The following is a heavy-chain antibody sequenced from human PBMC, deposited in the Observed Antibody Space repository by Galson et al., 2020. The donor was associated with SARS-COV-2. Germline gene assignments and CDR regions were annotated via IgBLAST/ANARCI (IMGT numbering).Heavy chain of an antibody. V-gene: IGHV3-64*02. CDR1: GFTFRGYA. Sequence: GGSLRLSCAASGFTFRGYAMHWARQAPGKGLEFVSAISSDGRSTYYADSVKGRFTVSRDNSKNTLYLQMGSLRAADMAVYYCARGRDYGDLWGQGALVTVSS. CDR3: ARGRDYGDL. J-gene: IGHJ4*02. CDR2: ISSDGRST.